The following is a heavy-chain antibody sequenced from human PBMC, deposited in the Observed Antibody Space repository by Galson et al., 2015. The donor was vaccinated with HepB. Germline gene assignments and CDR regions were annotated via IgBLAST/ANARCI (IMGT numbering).Heavy chain of an antibody. CDR3: AKAFSRDGYNVFDY. J-gene: IGHJ4*02. CDR1: GFTFSSYG. Sequence: SLRLSCAASGFTFSSYGMHWVRQAPGKGLEWVSFIRYDGSIKYYADSVKGRFTISRDNSKNTLYLQINSLTAEDTAVYYCAKAFSRDGYNVFDYWGQGTLVTVSS. CDR2: IRYDGSIK. V-gene: IGHV3-30*02. D-gene: IGHD5-24*01.